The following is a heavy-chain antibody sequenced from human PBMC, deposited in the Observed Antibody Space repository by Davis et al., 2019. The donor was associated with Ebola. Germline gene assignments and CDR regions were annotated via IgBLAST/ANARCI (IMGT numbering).Heavy chain of an antibody. CDR1: GDSVSSSGYY. D-gene: IGHD3-22*01. V-gene: IGHV4-61*03. Sequence: MPSETLSLTCSVSGDSVSSSGYYWAWVRQQPGKGLEWIGHIYSSGTTYSNPSLKSRAIISVDTSKNHFSLNLSSVTAADTAIYYCARSVFYDSTGYYVHWYYDLWGRGTLVTVSS. CDR3: ARSVFYDSTGYYVHWYYDL. CDR2: IYSSGTT. J-gene: IGHJ2*01.